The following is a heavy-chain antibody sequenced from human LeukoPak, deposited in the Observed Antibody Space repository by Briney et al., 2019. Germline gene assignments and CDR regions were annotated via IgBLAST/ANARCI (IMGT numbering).Heavy chain of an antibody. D-gene: IGHD6-19*01. CDR3: AKAQWPPPYYFDY. V-gene: IGHV3-23*01. Sequence: GGSLRLSCAASGFTFSSYAMSWVRQAPGKGLEWVSAISGSGGGTYYADSVKGRFTISRDNSKNTLYLQMNSLRAEDTAVYYCAKAQWPPPYYFDYWGQGTLVTVSS. CDR2: ISGSGGGT. CDR1: GFTFSSYA. J-gene: IGHJ4*02.